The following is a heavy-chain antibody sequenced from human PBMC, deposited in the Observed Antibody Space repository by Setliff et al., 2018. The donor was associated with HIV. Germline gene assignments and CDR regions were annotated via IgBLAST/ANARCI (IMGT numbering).Heavy chain of an antibody. CDR3: AAVPWGHSSLIIDH. CDR1: GLIFSSYE. J-gene: IGHJ4*02. CDR2: IGGHGSIL. Sequence: GGSLRLSCAASGLIFSSYEMNWVRQAPGKGLEWISFIGGHGSILHYADSVKGRFTISRDNAKNSVYLQMHSLRVEDTAVYYCAAVPWGHSSLIIDHWGQGTPVTVSS. V-gene: IGHV3-48*03. D-gene: IGHD3-16*01.